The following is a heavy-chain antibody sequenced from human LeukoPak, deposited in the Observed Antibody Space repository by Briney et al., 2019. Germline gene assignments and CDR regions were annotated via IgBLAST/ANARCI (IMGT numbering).Heavy chain of an antibody. CDR3: TNLPGQNLVDTARRPQRRFDY. D-gene: IGHD5-18*01. CDR2: IRSKAYGGTT. V-gene: IGHV3-49*03. CDR1: GFTFRVFA. J-gene: IGHJ4*02. Sequence: GGSLRLSCTASGFTFRVFAISWFRQAPGKGLEWVGFIRSKAYGGTTEYAASVKGRFTISRDDSKSTAYLQMNSLKTEDTAVYYCTNLPGQNLVDTARRPQRRFDYWGQGSLVTVSS.